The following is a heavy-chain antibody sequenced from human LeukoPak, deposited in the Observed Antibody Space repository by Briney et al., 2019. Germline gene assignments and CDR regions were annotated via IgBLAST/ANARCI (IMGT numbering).Heavy chain of an antibody. V-gene: IGHV1-2*02. Sequence: ASVKVSCKASGYTFTGYYMHWVRQAPGQGLEWMGWINPNSGGTNYAQRFQGRVTMTRDTSISAAYMELSRLRSEDTAVYYCASPEGGCSSTSCYTSYYFDYWGQGTLVTVSS. CDR1: GYTFTGYY. CDR2: INPNSGGT. J-gene: IGHJ4*02. D-gene: IGHD2-2*02. CDR3: ASPEGGCSSTSCYTSYYFDY.